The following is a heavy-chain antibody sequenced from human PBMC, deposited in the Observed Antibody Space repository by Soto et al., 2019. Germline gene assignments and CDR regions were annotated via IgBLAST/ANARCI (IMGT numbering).Heavy chain of an antibody. Sequence: EVQLVESGGGLVKPGGSLRLSCAASGFAFSDFGFNWGRQAPGKGLEWVSFISRGGSPIYYADSLRGRFTISRDDANNSISLQMTRLRPEDTAIYYCARDRHDQGDFNWFDPWGQGTLVTVSS. V-gene: IGHV3-21*02. D-gene: IGHD4-17*01. CDR3: ARDRHDQGDFNWFDP. CDR1: GFAFSDFG. J-gene: IGHJ5*02. CDR2: ISRGGSPI.